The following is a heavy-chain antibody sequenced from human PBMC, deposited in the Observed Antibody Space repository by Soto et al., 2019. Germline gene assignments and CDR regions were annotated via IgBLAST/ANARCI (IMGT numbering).Heavy chain of an antibody. CDR1: GYTFTSYY. CDR3: ASNLVRDYDSSGYYLEPSGPFDR. J-gene: IGHJ5*02. D-gene: IGHD3-22*01. V-gene: IGHV1-46*01. Sequence: ASVKVSCKASGYTFTSYYMHWVRQAPGQGLEWMGIINPSGGSTSYAQKFQGRVTMTRDTSASTVYMELSSLRSEDTAVYYCASNLVRDYDSSGYYLEPSGPFDRWGQGTLVTVSS. CDR2: INPSGGST.